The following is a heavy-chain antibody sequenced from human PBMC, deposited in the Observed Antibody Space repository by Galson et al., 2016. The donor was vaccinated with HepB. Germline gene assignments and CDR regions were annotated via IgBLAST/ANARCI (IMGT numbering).Heavy chain of an antibody. CDR2: IRTHGGTT. CDR1: GFIFSNYE. D-gene: IGHD7-27*01. V-gene: IGHV3-64D*06. CDR3: FAWGTTDF. J-gene: IGHJ6*02. Sequence: SLRLPCAASGFIFSNYEMHWVRQAPGRRLESVAGIRTHGGTTFYADSVKGRFTVSRDNSRNTLYLQMSSLGTEDTAVYYCFAWGTTDFWGRGTTVTVSS.